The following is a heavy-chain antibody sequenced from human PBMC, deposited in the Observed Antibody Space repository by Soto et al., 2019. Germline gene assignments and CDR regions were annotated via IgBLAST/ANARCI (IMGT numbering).Heavy chain of an antibody. CDR1: GFTLNSYT. CDR2: LSGSGRDI. D-gene: IGHD3-10*01. V-gene: IGHV3-21*02. CDR3: AGDGSGAWCDP. J-gene: IGHJ5*02. Sequence: EVQLEESGGGLVKPGGSLRLSCAASGFTLNSYTMNWVRQAPGKGLEWVSCLSGSGRDIYYEDSVNVRFTISRDNAKKSLHLQMNSLSGEATVVYSGAGDGSGAWCDPWGPGTQVTVSS.